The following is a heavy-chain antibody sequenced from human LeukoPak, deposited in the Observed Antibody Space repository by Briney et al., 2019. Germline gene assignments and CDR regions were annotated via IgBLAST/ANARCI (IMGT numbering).Heavy chain of an antibody. CDR1: GFTFSSYD. CDR3: ARGLGRNYVLSYYGMDV. V-gene: IGHV3-13*01. CDR2: IGTAGDT. D-gene: IGHD1-7*01. Sequence: PWGSLRLSCAASGFTFSSYDMHWVRQATGKGLEWVSAIGTAGDTYYPGSVKGRFTISRENAKNSMYLQMNSLRAGDTAVYYCARGLGRNYVLSYYGMDVWGQGTTVTVSS. J-gene: IGHJ6*02.